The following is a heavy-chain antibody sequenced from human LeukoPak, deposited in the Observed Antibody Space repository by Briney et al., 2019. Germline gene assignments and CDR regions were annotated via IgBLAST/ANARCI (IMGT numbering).Heavy chain of an antibody. CDR3: ARSIVVVPAATVTTTYYFDY. J-gene: IGHJ4*02. Sequence: ASVKVSCKASGYTFTSYGISWVRQAPGQGLEWMGWINPNSGGTNYAQKFQGWVTMTRDTSISTAYMELSRLRSDDTAVYYCARSIVVVPAATVTTTYYFDYWGQGTLVTVSS. CDR1: GYTFTSYG. CDR2: INPNSGGT. D-gene: IGHD2-2*01. V-gene: IGHV1-2*04.